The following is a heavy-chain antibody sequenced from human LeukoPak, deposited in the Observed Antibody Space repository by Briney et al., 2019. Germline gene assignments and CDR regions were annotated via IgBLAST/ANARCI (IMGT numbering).Heavy chain of an antibody. D-gene: IGHD4-17*01. V-gene: IGHV4-39*07. CDR2: IYYSGRT. Sequence: SETLSLTCSVSGDSMSSSSYYWVWIRQSPGQGLEWIGSIYYSGRTYYNPSLKSRVTISVDTSKNQFSLKLSSVTAADTAVYYCARGNYGDYDWDYWGQGTLVTVSS. J-gene: IGHJ4*02. CDR3: ARGNYGDYDWDY. CDR1: GDSMSSSSYY.